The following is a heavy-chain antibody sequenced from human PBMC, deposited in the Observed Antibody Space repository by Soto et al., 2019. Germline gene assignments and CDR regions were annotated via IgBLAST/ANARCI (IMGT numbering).Heavy chain of an antibody. D-gene: IGHD6-6*01. CDR1: GFTFSSYS. J-gene: IGHJ6*02. V-gene: IGHV3-21*01. CDR3: ARNESSNCYRMDV. Sequence: EVQLVESGGGLVKPGGSLRLSCAASGFTFSSYSMNWVRQAPGKGLEWVSSISSSSFSINYADSVKGRFSISRDNGKNSLHPQINDLRDEDTAVYYCARNESSNCYRMDVWGHGPTVTVSS. CDR2: ISSSSFSI.